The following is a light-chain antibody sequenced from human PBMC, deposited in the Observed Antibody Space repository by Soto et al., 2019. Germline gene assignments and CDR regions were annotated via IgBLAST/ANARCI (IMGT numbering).Light chain of an antibody. CDR1: SSDVGGYNY. J-gene: IGLJ3*02. Sequence: QSALTQPRSVSGSPGQSVTISCTGTSSDVGGYNYVSWYQQHPGKAPKLMIYDVSKRPSGVPDRFSASKSGNTASLTISGLQAEVEADYYCCSYAGSYTNWVFGGGTKLTVL. CDR3: CSYAGSYTNWV. CDR2: DVS. V-gene: IGLV2-11*01.